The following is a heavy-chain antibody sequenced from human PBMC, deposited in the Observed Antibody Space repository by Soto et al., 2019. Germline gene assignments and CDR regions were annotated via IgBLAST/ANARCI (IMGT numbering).Heavy chain of an antibody. J-gene: IGHJ5*02. V-gene: IGHV1-69*02. Sequence: QVQLVQSGAEVKKPGSSVKVSCKASGGTFSSYTISWVRQAPGQGPEWMGMIIPILGIANYAQKFQGRVRIASEKSTGTAYVGLSGLRSEDTGVYYCASRCADGYNYWFGPWGEATLV. CDR2: IIPILGIA. CDR3: ASRCADGYNYWFGP. D-gene: IGHD5-12*01. CDR1: GGTFSSYT.